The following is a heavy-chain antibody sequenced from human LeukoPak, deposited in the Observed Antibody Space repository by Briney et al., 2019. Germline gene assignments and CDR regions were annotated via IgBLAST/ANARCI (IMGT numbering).Heavy chain of an antibody. CDR3: ARRTTVTIPFGY. D-gene: IGHD4-11*01. CDR2: IYYSGST. Sequence: SETLSLTCTVSGGSISSGGYYWSWIRQHPGKGLEWIGYIYYSGSTYYNPSLKSRVTISVDTSKNQFSLKLSSVTAADTAVYYCARRTTVTIPFGYWGQGTLVTVSS. V-gene: IGHV4-31*03. CDR1: GGSISSGGYY. J-gene: IGHJ4*02.